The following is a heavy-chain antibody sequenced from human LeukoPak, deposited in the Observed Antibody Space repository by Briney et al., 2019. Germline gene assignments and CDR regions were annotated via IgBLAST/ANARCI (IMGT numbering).Heavy chain of an antibody. V-gene: IGHV4-31*03. J-gene: IGHJ4*02. D-gene: IGHD5-24*01. CDR1: GGSISSGAYY. CDR3: ARDLGDDYLANDY. CDR2: FYYSGST. Sequence: PSETLSLTCTVSGGSISSGAYYWSWIRQHPGKGLEWIGYFYYSGSTYYNPSLKSRVTISVDTSKNQFSLDLSSVTAADTAVYYCARDLGDDYLANDYWGQGTLVTVSS.